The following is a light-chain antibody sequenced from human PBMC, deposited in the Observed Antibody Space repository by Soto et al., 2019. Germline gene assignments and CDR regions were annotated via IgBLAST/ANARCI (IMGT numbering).Light chain of an antibody. CDR3: QQSYSTPRT. J-gene: IGKJ1*01. CDR2: HTS. V-gene: IGKV1-39*01. Sequence: DIQMTQSPSSLSASVGDRVTITCRASQRISSYLNWYQQKPGKAPKVLIYHTSSLQSGVPSRFSGSGAGTEFTLIISSLQPEDFATYYCQQSYSTPRTFGQGTKVEVK. CDR1: QRISSY.